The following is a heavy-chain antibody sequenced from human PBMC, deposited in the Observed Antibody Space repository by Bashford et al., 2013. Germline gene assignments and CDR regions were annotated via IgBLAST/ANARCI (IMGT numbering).Heavy chain of an antibody. D-gene: IGHD2-2*01. V-gene: IGHV4-4*07. CDR3: ARDGSTSANLDAFDI. CDR2: IYATGNT. CDR1: SGSIGSYY. J-gene: IGHJ3*02. Sequence: SSETLSLTCTVSSGSIGSYYWSWIRQPVGRGLEYIGRIYATGNTDFNPSLTSRVSMSIDKSKNEFSLKVFSVTAADTAIYYCARDGSTSANLDAFDIWGQGTLVT.